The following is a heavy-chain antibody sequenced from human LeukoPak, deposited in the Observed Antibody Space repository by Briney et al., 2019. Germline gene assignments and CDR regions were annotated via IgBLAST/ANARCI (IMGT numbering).Heavy chain of an antibody. Sequence: PSETLSLTCTVSGGSISSGGYYWSWIRQPPGKGLEWIGYIYYSGSTNYNPSLKSRVTISVDTSKNQFSLKLSSVTAADTAVYYCARGTGGSSDYDILTGYPKGATYPFDYWGQGILVTVSS. CDR1: GGSISSGGYY. V-gene: IGHV4-61*08. J-gene: IGHJ4*02. D-gene: IGHD3-9*01. CDR2: IYYSGST. CDR3: ARGTGGSSDYDILTGYPKGATYPFDY.